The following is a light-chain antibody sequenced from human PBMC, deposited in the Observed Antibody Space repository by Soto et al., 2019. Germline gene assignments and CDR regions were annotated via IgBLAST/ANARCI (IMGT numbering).Light chain of an antibody. CDR3: QQSYSNFFT. Sequence: DIQMTQSRSSLSASVGDRVTITCRASQLISTYLDWYQQKPGIAPKVLIYAASTLQSGVPSRFSGSGSGTDFTLTITSLQPEDFATYYCQQSYSNFFTFGQGTRLEIK. V-gene: IGKV1-39*01. J-gene: IGKJ5*01. CDR1: QLISTY. CDR2: AAS.